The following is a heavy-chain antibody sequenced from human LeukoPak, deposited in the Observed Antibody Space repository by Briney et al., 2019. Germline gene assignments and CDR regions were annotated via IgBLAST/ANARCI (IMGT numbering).Heavy chain of an antibody. V-gene: IGHV1-18*01. CDR1: GHIFTSYG. Sequence: ASVMVSCKTSGHIFTSYGFTWVRQAPGRRPEWMGWVSAYNFATDYAWKFQGRVTMTADTSTGTVYMDLRSLRGDDTAIYYCARCWSFDRGYCDFWGQRAQGIVSS. CDR3: ARCWSFDRGYCDF. J-gene: IGHJ4*02. CDR2: VSAYNFAT. D-gene: IGHD2-2*03.